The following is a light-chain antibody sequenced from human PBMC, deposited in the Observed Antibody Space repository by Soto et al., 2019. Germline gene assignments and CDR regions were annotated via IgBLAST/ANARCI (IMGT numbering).Light chain of an antibody. CDR1: HSISSW. CDR2: DAS. CDR3: QQYNSYWWT. J-gene: IGKJ1*01. V-gene: IGKV1-5*01. Sequence: DIQMTQSPSTLSASVGDRVTITFRAIHSISSWLACYQQKPGKAPKLLIYDASSLESGVPSRFSGSGSGTEFTLTISSLQPDDFATYYCQQYNSYWWTFGQGTKVDIK.